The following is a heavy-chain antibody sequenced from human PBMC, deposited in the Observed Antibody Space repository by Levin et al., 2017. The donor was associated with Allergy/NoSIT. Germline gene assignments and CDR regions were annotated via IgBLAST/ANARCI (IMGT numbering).Heavy chain of an antibody. D-gene: IGHD4-23*01. J-gene: IGHJ4*02. V-gene: IGHV3-11*01. CDR1: GFTFSDYY. CDR3: ARAIRGYGNYGGH. CDR2: ITPSGSAT. Sequence: GGSLRLSCAASGFTFSDYYMSWIRQAPGKGLEWVSYITPSGSATQYADSVKGRFTMSRDNAKNSLYLQMNNLRAEDTAVYYCARAIRGYGNYGGHWGQGTLVTVSS.